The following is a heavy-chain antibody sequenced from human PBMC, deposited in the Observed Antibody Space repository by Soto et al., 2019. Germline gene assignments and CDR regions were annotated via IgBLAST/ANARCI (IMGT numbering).Heavy chain of an antibody. CDR3: ARRSNCSGGSCYFDY. J-gene: IGHJ4*02. V-gene: IGHV3-74*01. CDR2: INSDGSST. D-gene: IGHD2-15*01. CDR1: GFTFSSYW. Sequence: PGGSQILSCAASGFTFSSYWMHWVRQAPGKGLVWVSRINSDGSSTSYADSVKGRFTISRDNAKNTLYLQMNSLRAEDTAVYYCARRSNCSGGSCYFDYWGQGTLVTVSS.